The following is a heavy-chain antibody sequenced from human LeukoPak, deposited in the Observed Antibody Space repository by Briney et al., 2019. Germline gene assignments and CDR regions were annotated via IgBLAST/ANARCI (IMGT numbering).Heavy chain of an antibody. Sequence: GGSLRLSCAASGLTFNNAWMSWVRQAPGKGLEWVSAISGSGGSTYYADSVKGRFTISRDNSKNTLYLQMNSLRAEDTAVYYCAKVGIAAAGNYGMDVWGQGTTVTVSS. CDR1: GLTFNNAW. V-gene: IGHV3-23*01. CDR2: ISGSGGST. CDR3: AKVGIAAAGNYGMDV. J-gene: IGHJ6*02. D-gene: IGHD6-13*01.